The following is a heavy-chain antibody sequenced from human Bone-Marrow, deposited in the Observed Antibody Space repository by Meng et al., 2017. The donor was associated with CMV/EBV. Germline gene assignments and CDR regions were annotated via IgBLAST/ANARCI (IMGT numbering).Heavy chain of an antibody. J-gene: IGHJ4*02. D-gene: IGHD3-22*01. CDR1: GFTFSDYY. Sequence: GESLKISCAASGFTFSDYYMSWIRQAPGKGLEWVSYISSSGSTIYYADSVKVRFTISRDNAKNSLYLQMNSLRAEDTAVYYCARDAYYYDSSGYYGYWGQGTLVTVSS. CDR3: ARDAYYYDSSGYYGY. V-gene: IGHV3-11*04. CDR2: ISSSGSTI.